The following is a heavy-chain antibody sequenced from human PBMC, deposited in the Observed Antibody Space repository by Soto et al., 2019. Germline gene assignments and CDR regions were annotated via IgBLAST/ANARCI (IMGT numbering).Heavy chain of an antibody. D-gene: IGHD2-2*01. CDR3: AKGGYCSSSSCRRIYYFDY. J-gene: IGHJ4*02. Sequence: GVSLRLSCAASGFTFSSYAMSWVRQARGKGLEWVSGISGSGGSTYYADSVKGRFTISRDNSKNTLYLQMNSLRAEDTAVYYCAKGGYCSSSSCRRIYYFDYWGQGALVTVSS. CDR2: ISGSGGST. CDR1: GFTFSSYA. V-gene: IGHV3-23*01.